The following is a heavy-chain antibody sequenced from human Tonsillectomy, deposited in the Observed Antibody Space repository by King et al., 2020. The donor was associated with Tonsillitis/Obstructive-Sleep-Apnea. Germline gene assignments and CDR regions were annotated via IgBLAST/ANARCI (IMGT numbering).Heavy chain of an antibody. CDR2: IIPSGGST. J-gene: IGHJ4*02. Sequence: QLVQSGAEVKKSGASVKVSCKASGYTFTSYYIHWVRQAPGQGLEWMGIIIPSGGSTSYAQKFQGRVTMTRDTSTSTVYMELSSLRSEDTAGYYCSRVGNGSEDYWGQGTLVTVSS. D-gene: IGHD1-26*01. CDR1: GYTFTSYY. CDR3: SRVGNGSEDY. V-gene: IGHV1-46*01.